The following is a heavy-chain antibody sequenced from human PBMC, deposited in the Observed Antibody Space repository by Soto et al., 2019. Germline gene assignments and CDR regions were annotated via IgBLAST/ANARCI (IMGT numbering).Heavy chain of an antibody. Sequence: TLSLTCTVSGASIHRGDTDSWNWIRQHPVKGLEWIGYIYYSVRIYYNPSLESRVTISLDTSKNHFSLXLTSVTAADTALNYVADPLRSFHYFGLDVGVQGTSVTVAS. D-gene: IGHD3-16*01. CDR2: IYYSVRI. V-gene: IGHV4-31*03. CDR1: GASIHRGDTDS. CDR3: ADPLRSFHYFGLDV. J-gene: IGHJ6*02.